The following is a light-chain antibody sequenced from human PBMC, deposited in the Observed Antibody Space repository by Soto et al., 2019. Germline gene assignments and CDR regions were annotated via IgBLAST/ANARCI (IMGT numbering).Light chain of an antibody. CDR3: QQYGSSPWT. J-gene: IGKJ1*01. V-gene: IGKV3-20*01. CDR1: QSVRSY. Sequence: VLTQSPTPLSSSPGERATLSCRASQSVRSYLAWYQQKPGQAPRLLIYDASNRATGIPARFSGSGSGTDFTLTISRLEPEDFALYYCQQYGSSPWTFGQGTKVDIK. CDR2: DAS.